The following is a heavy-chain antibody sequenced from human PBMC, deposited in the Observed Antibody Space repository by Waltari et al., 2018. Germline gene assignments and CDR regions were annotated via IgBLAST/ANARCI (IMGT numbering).Heavy chain of an antibody. J-gene: IGHJ4*01. Sequence: QIHLVQSGPETQKPGASVKVPCKTYGSSFTAYVISWVRQAPGQGLEWVGWLSPFSGQTHYAQKFQDRVAMTADTAAATAYMELKSLRSDDTAFYYCATSYSWNGLEYWGHGTLVTVFS. CDR2: LSPFSGQT. V-gene: IGHV1-18*01. CDR1: GSSFTAYV. D-gene: IGHD1-26*01. CDR3: ATSYSWNGLEY.